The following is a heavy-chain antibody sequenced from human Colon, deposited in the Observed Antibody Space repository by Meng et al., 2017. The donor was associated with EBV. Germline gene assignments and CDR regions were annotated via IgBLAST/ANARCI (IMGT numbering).Heavy chain of an antibody. CDR2: IYRGGVT. CDR1: AGSLSTSDR. CDR3: ARVRVIPAAVGFDY. J-gene: IGHJ4*02. V-gene: IGHV4-4*02. Sequence: VQPRWSGPGLGEPSGSLSLTCSGPAGSLSTSDRWSWVRQRPGKALEWIEEIYRGGVTNYNPFSKSRVTISVDTSNNHFSLKLSDVSAADTAVYYCARVRVIPAAVGFDYWGQGPLVTVSS. D-gene: IGHD2-2*01.